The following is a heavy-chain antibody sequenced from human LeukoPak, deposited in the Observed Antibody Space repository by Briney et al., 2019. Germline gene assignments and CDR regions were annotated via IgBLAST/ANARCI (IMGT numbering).Heavy chain of an antibody. CDR1: GFTFSSYW. J-gene: IGHJ4*02. CDR3: ARAPLTTATSDYFDL. CDR2: IHYSGIT. D-gene: IGHD4-17*01. V-gene: IGHV4-59*08. Sequence: GSLRLSCAASGFTFSSYWMSWVRQSPEKGLEWIGYIHYSGITKSNPSLESRLTLSVDTSKNQLSLRLTSVTAADTPAYYCARAPLTTATSDYFDLWGLGTLVTVSS.